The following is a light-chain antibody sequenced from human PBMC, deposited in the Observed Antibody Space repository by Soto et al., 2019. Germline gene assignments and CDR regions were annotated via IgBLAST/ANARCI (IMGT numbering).Light chain of an antibody. J-gene: IGKJ2*03. CDR1: QGIGSY. CDR2: DAS. Sequence: EIVLTQSPATLSLSPGERATLSCRASQGIGSYLAWYQQKPGQAPRLLIYDASNRATGIPARFSGSGSETDFTLTISSLEPEDFAVYYCQQRAFGRSFGQGTKLEIK. CDR3: QQRAFGRS. V-gene: IGKV3-11*01.